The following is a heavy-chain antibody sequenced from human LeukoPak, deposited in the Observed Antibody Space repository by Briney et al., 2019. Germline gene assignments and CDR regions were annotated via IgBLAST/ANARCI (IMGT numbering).Heavy chain of an antibody. D-gene: IGHD3-22*01. CDR3: ARGTSIGDYYDSSGYYEDFDY. CDR1: GLTFSSYS. J-gene: IGHJ4*02. Sequence: GGSLRLSCAASGLTFSSYSMNWVRQAPGKGLEWVSSISSSSSYIYYADSVKGRFTISRDNAKNSLYLQMNSLRAEDTAVYYCARGTSIGDYYDSSGYYEDFDYWGQGTLVTVSS. V-gene: IGHV3-21*01. CDR2: ISSSSSYI.